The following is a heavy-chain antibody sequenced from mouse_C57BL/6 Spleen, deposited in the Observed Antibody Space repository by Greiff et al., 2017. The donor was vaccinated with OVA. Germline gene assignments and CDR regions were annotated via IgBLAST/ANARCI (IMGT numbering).Heavy chain of an antibody. V-gene: IGHV1-19*01. Sequence: VQLQQSEPVLVKPGASVKMSCKASGYTFTDYYMNWVKQSHGKSLEWIGVINPYNGGTSYNQKFKGKATLTVDKSSSTAYMELNSLTSEDSAVYYCARQDYYGSSYEAMDYWGQGTSVTVSS. J-gene: IGHJ4*01. CDR1: GYTFTDYY. CDR3: ARQDYYGSSYEAMDY. CDR2: INPYNGGT. D-gene: IGHD1-1*01.